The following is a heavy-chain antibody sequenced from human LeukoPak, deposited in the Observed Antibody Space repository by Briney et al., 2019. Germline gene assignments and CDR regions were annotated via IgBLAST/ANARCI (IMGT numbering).Heavy chain of an antibody. CDR3: ARSLHGGYDSSGYYYFDY. V-gene: IGHV1-18*01. Sequence: ASVKVSCKASGYTFTSYGISWVRQAPGQGLEWMGWVSAYNGNTNYAQKLQGRVTITADESTSTAYMELSSLRSEDTAVYYCARSLHGGYDSSGYYYFDYWGQGTLVTVSS. D-gene: IGHD3-22*01. J-gene: IGHJ4*02. CDR2: VSAYNGNT. CDR1: GYTFTSYG.